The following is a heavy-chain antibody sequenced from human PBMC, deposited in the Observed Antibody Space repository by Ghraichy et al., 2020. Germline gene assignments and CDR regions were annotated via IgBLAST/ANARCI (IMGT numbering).Heavy chain of an antibody. CDR2: INTDGSST. CDR1: GFTLTRYW. CDR3: ARVRCSSTSCPYYFDN. V-gene: IGHV3-74*01. D-gene: IGHD2-2*01. J-gene: IGHJ4*02. Sequence: GGSLRLSCAASGFTLTRYWMHWVRQAPGKGLVWVSRINTDGSSTTYADSVKGRFTISRDSAKNTLYLQMNSLRAEDTAVYYCARVRCSSTSCPYYFDNWGQGTLVTVSS.